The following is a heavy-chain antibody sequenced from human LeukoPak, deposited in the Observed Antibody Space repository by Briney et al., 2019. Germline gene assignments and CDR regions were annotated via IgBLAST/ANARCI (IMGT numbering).Heavy chain of an antibody. J-gene: IGHJ4*02. CDR1: GFTFSSYS. CDR3: AKKYSSGFFDY. V-gene: IGHV3-23*01. D-gene: IGHD6-19*01. CDR2: ISGSGGST. Sequence: GGSLRLSCAASGFTFSSYSMNWVRQAPGKGLEWVSVISGSGGSTYYADSVKGRFTISRDNSENTLYLQMNSLRAEDTAVYYCAKKYSSGFFDYWGQGTLVTVSS.